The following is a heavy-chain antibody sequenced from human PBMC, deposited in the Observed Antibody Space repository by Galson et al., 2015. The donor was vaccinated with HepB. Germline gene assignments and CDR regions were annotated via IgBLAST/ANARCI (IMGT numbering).Heavy chain of an antibody. CDR1: GFTFSSYS. D-gene: IGHD6-19*01. Sequence: SLRLSCAASGFTFSSYSMNWVRQAPGKGLEWVSYISGSSSTIYYADSVKGRFTISRDNARNSLYLQMNSLRDEDTAVYYRARGRRGAVAGSHNWFDPWGQGTLVTVSS. CDR3: ARGRRGAVAGSHNWFDP. V-gene: IGHV3-48*02. J-gene: IGHJ5*02. CDR2: ISGSSSTI.